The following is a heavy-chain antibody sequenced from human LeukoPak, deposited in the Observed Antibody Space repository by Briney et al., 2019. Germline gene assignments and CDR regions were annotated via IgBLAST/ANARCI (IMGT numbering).Heavy chain of an antibody. CDR3: ARVKPPPGWYFDY. Sequence: GGSLRLSCAASGFTFSSYAMSWVRQAPGKGLEWVSVIYSGGSTYYADSVKGRFTISRDNSKNTLYLQMNSLRAEDTAVYYCARVKPPPGWYFDYWGQGTLVTVSS. V-gene: IGHV3-66*02. J-gene: IGHJ4*02. CDR2: IYSGGST. CDR1: GFTFSSYA.